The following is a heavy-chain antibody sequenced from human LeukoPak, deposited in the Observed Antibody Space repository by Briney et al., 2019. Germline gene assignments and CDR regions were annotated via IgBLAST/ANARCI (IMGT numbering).Heavy chain of an antibody. CDR1: GGSISSGSYY. D-gene: IGHD3-22*01. J-gene: IGHJ4*02. V-gene: IGHV4-39*07. CDR3: ARRRPHLYYYDSSGYYY. Sequence: PSETLSLTCTVSGGSISSGSYYWSWIRQPPGKGLEGIGEINHSGSTNYNPPLKMRVTISVDTAKSQVSLKLSSVPAADTAVYYCARRRPHLYYYDSSGYYYWGQGTLVTVSS. CDR2: INHSGST.